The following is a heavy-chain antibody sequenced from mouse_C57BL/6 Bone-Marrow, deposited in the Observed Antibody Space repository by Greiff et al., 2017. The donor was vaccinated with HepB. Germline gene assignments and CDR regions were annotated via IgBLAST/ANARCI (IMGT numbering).Heavy chain of an antibody. V-gene: IGHV1-81*01. CDR1: GYTFTSYG. CDR3: ARSPITTVVAVYYFDY. CDR2: IYPRSGNT. D-gene: IGHD1-1*01. J-gene: IGHJ2*01. Sequence: VQLQQSGAELARPGASVKLSCKASGYTFTSYGISWVKQRTGQGLEWIGEIYPRSGNTYYNEKFKGKATLTADKSSSKAYMELRSLTSEDSAVYFCARSPITTVVAVYYFDYWGQGTTLTVSS.